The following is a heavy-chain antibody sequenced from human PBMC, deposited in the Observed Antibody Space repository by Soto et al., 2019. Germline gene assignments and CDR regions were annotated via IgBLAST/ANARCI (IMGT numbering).Heavy chain of an antibody. CDR1: GYTFTGYA. CDR3: ARAVAVAADFDY. Sequence: ASVKVSCKASGYTFTGYAMHWVRQAPGQRLEWMGWINAGNGNTKYSQKFQGRVTIARDTPASTAYMELSSLRSEDTAVYYCARAVAVAADFDYWGQGTLVTVSS. D-gene: IGHD6-19*01. J-gene: IGHJ4*02. CDR2: INAGNGNT. V-gene: IGHV1-3*01.